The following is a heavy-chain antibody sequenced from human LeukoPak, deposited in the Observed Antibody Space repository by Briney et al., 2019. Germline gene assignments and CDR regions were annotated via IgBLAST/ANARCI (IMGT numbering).Heavy chain of an antibody. Sequence: GGSLRLSCAASGFTFSSYAMHWVRQAPGKGLEWVAVISYDGSNKYYADSVKGRFTISRDNSKNTLYLQMNSLRAEDTAVYYCARDSPPDYWGQGTLVTVSS. CDR3: ARDSPPDY. J-gene: IGHJ4*02. V-gene: IGHV3-30*04. CDR2: ISYDGSNK. CDR1: GFTFSSYA.